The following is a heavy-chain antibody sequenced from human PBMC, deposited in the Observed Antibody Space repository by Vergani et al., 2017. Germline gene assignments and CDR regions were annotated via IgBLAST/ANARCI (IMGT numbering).Heavy chain of an antibody. V-gene: IGHV3-20*04. Sequence: EVQLVESGGGVVRPGGSLRLSCAASGFRFDDYGMSWVRQAPGKGLEWVSSISGNNDDVYYADSVKGRFIISRDNAKNSLYLDMSSLRAEDTAVYYCVRDVRVSRTWGQGTLVAVSS. CDR1: GFRFDDYG. CDR3: VRDVRVSRT. CDR2: ISGNNDDV. J-gene: IGHJ3*01.